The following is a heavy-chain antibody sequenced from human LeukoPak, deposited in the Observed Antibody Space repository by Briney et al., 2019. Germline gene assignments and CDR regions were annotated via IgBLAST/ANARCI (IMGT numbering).Heavy chain of an antibody. CDR2: IYYSGST. CDR3: AIYVVYGSGSYFAY. Sequence: PSETLSLTCTVSGGSISSYYWSWIRQPPGKGLEWIGYIYYSGSTNYNPSLKSRVTMSIDTSKNQFSLKLSSVTAADTAVYYCAIYVVYGSGSYFAYWGQGTLVTVSS. CDR1: GGSISSYY. D-gene: IGHD3-10*01. J-gene: IGHJ4*02. V-gene: IGHV4-59*12.